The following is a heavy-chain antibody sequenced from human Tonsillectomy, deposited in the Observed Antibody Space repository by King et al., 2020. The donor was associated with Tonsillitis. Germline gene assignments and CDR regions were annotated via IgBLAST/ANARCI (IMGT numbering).Heavy chain of an antibody. V-gene: IGHV3-74*01. CDR3: ATTTYYDGSGMDN. J-gene: IGHJ4*02. D-gene: IGHD3-10*01. Sequence: VQLVESGGGLVQPGGSLRLSCAASGFTFSSYWMHWVRQAPGKGLVWVSRINADGSATHYADSVKGRFAFSRDNAKNTVFLQMNSLRAEDTAVYFCATTTYYDGSGMDNWGQGTLVTVSS. CDR1: GFTFSSYW. CDR2: INADGSAT.